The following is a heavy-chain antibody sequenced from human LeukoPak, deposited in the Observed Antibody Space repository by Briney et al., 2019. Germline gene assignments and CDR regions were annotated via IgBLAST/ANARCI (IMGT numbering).Heavy chain of an antibody. CDR1: GYTFTSYA. J-gene: IGHJ4*02. CDR2: INAGNGNT. Sequence: ASVKVSCKASGYTFTSYAMYWVRQAPGQRLEWMGWINAGNGNTKYSQKFQGRVTITRDTSASTAYMELSSLRSEDTAVYYCARGGYSYGYLDYWGQGALVTVSS. D-gene: IGHD5-18*01. CDR3: ARGGYSYGYLDY. V-gene: IGHV1-3*01.